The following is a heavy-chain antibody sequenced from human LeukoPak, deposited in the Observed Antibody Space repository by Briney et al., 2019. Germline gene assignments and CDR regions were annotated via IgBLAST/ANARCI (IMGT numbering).Heavy chain of an antibody. CDR3: ARDLPDPCSSTSCYGPQLWFDP. CDR2: IIPIFGTA. J-gene: IGHJ5*02. Sequence: ASVKVSCKASGGTFSSYAISWVRQAPGQGLEWMGGIIPIFGTANYAQKFQGRVTITANESTSTAYMELSSLRSEDTAVYYCARDLPDPCSSTSCYGPQLWFDPWGQGTLVTVSS. CDR1: GGTFSSYA. V-gene: IGHV1-69*13. D-gene: IGHD2-2*01.